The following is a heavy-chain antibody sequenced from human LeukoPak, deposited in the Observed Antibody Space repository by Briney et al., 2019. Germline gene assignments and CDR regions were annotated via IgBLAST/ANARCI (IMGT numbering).Heavy chain of an antibody. D-gene: IGHD6-13*01. J-gene: IGHJ4*02. Sequence: SETLSLTCTVSGGSISSYYWSWIRQPPGKGLEWIGYIYYSGSTNYNPSLKSRVTISVDTSKNQFSLKLSSVTAADTAVYYCARVVGEQQPQFDYWRQGTLVTVSS. CDR3: ARVVGEQQPQFDY. CDR2: IYYSGST. V-gene: IGHV4-59*01. CDR1: GGSISSYY.